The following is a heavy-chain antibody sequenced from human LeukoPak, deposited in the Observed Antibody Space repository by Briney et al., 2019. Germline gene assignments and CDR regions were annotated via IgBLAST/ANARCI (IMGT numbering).Heavy chain of an antibody. CDR1: GFTFSSYW. Sequence: PGGSLRLSFAASGFTFSSYWMSWVRQAPGKGLEWVANIKQDGSEKYYVDSVKGRFTISRDNAKNSLYLQMNSLRAEDTAVYYCAGSSVATSEYFQHWGQGTLVTVSS. V-gene: IGHV3-7*01. J-gene: IGHJ1*01. CDR3: AGSSVATSEYFQH. D-gene: IGHD5-12*01. CDR2: IKQDGSEK.